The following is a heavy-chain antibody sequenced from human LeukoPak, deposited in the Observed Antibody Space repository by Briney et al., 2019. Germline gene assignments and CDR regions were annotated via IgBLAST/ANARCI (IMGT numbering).Heavy chain of an antibody. V-gene: IGHV4-30-4*08. J-gene: IGHJ3*02. CDR3: ARVGFGVIIPPYAFDI. D-gene: IGHD3-3*01. Sequence: PSETLSLTCTVSGGSISSGDYYWSWIRQPPGKGLEWIGYIYYSGSTYYNPSLKSRITISVDTSKNRFSLKLTSVTAADTAVYYCARVGFGVIIPPYAFDIWGQGTMVTVSS. CDR2: IYYSGST. CDR1: GGSISSGDYY.